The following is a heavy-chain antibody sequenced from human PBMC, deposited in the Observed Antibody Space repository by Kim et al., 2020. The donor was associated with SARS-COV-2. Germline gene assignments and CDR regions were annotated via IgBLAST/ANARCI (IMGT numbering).Heavy chain of an antibody. J-gene: IGHJ3*02. D-gene: IGHD6-19*01. Sequence: PSFQGQVTISADKSISTAYLQWSSLKASDTAMYYCARHRGSGWPHDAFDIWGQGTMVTVSS. V-gene: IGHV5-51*01. CDR3: ARHRGSGWPHDAFDI.